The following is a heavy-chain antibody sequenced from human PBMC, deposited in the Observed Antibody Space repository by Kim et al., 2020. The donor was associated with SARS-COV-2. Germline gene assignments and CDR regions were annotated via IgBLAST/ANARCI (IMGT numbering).Heavy chain of an antibody. CDR3: ARCPPSSSWYVHYYYGMDV. V-gene: IGHV3-74*01. Sequence: GGSLRLSCAASGFTFSSYWMHWVRQAPGKGLVWVSRINSDGSSTSYADSVKGRFTISRDNAKNTPYLQMNSLRAEDTAVYYCARCPPSSSWYVHYYYGMDVWGQGTTVTVSS. J-gene: IGHJ6*02. CDR2: INSDGSST. D-gene: IGHD6-13*01. CDR1: GFTFSSYW.